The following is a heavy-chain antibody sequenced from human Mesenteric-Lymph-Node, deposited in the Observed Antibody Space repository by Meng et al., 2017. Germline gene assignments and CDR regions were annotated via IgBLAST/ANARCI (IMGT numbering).Heavy chain of an antibody. D-gene: IGHD1-1*01. CDR1: GDSGSSNSSG. CDR3: AKGYWKSGFDY. J-gene: IGHJ4*02. CDR2: TYYTSKWSN. V-gene: IGHV6-1*01. Sequence: QVHLQQSGPGLVKPPQTLPLTCAISGDSGSSNSSGWNWVRQSPSRGLEWVGRTYYTSKWSNDYAVSVKSRITINPDTSKTQFSLQLNFVTPEDTAVYYCAKGYWKSGFDYWGQGSLVTVSS.